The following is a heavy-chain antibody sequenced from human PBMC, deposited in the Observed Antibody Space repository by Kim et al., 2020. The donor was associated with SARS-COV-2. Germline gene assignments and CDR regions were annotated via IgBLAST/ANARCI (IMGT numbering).Heavy chain of an antibody. J-gene: IGHJ4*02. Sequence: GGSLRLSCAASGFTFSSYGMHWVRQAPGKGLEWVAVIWYDGSKKYYADSVKGRFTISRDNSKNTLYLQMNSLRAEDTAVYYCARDWGVVALDYWGQGTLVTVSS. V-gene: IGHV3-33*01. CDR2: IWYDGSKK. CDR1: GFTFSSYG. D-gene: IGHD2-15*01. CDR3: ARDWGVVALDY.